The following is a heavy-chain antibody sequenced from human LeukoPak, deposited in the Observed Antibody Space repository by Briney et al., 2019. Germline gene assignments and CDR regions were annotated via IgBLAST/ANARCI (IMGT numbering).Heavy chain of an antibody. V-gene: IGHV3-15*01. CDR2: IKSKIDGGAT. D-gene: IGHD1-7*01. CDR3: TTEGLDWNYPPFDP. J-gene: IGHJ5*02. Sequence: GGSLRLSCAASGFTFSNAWTSWVRQAPGKGLEWVGRIKSKIDGGATDYAAPVKGRFTISRDDSKNTLYLQMNSLKTEDTAVYYCTTEGLDWNYPPFDPWGQGTLVTVSS. CDR1: GFTFSNAW.